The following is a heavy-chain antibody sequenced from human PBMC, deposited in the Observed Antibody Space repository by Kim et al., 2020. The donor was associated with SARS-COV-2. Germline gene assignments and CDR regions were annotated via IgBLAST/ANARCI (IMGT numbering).Heavy chain of an antibody. D-gene: IGHD6-13*01. CDR1: GGSISSYY. CDR2: IYYSGST. CDR3: ARTWGSSWPVDY. Sequence: SETLSLTCTVSGGSISSYYWSWIRQPPGKGLEWIGYIYYSGSTNYNPSLKSRVTISVDTSKNQFSLKLSSVTAADTAVYYCARTWGSSWPVDYWGQGTL. J-gene: IGHJ4*02. V-gene: IGHV4-59*01.